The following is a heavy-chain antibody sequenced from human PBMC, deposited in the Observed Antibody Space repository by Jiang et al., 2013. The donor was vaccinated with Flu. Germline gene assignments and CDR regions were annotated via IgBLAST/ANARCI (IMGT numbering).Heavy chain of an antibody. V-gene: IGHV1-69*01. D-gene: IGHD3-10*01. J-gene: IGHJ5*02. CDR3: ARAPRDLNWFDP. Sequence: SSVKVSCKASGGTFSSYAISWVRQAPGQGLEWMGGIIPIFGTANYAQKFQGRVTITADESTSTAYMELSSLRSEDTAVYYCARAPRDLNWFDPWGQGTLVTVSS. CDR1: GGTFSSYA. CDR2: IIPIFGTA.